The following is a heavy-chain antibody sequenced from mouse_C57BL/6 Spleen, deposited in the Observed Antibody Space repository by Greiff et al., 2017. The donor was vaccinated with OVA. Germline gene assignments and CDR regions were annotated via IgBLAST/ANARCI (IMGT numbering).Heavy chain of an antibody. V-gene: IGHV1-61*01. Sequence: QVQLKQPGAELVRPGSSVKLSCKASGYTFTSYWMDWVKQRPGQGLEWIGNIYPSDSETHYNQKFKDKATLTVDKSSSTAYMQLSSLTSEDSAVYYCARGGYYYGSSYDAMDYWGQGTSVTVSS. J-gene: IGHJ4*01. CDR2: IYPSDSET. CDR1: GYTFTSYW. CDR3: ARGGYYYGSSYDAMDY. D-gene: IGHD1-1*01.